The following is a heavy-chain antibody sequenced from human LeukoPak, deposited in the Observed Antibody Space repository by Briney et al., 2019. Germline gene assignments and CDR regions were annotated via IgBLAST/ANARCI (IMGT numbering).Heavy chain of an antibody. Sequence: GESLKISCKGSGYNFTNYWIGWVRQMPGKGLEWMGIIYPGDSDTRYSPSFQGQVTISADKSISTAYLQWSSLKVSDTAMYYCARNNDFWGGSNEAGFDPWGQGTLVTVSS. CDR1: GYNFTNYW. CDR2: IYPGDSDT. D-gene: IGHD3-3*01. J-gene: IGHJ5*02. V-gene: IGHV5-51*01. CDR3: ARNNDFWGGSNEAGFDP.